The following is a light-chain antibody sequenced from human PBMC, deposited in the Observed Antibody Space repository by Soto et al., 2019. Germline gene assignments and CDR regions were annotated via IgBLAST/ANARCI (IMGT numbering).Light chain of an antibody. V-gene: IGLV2-14*01. J-gene: IGLJ3*02. CDR3: TSYTSSTTWV. CDR2: EVS. Sequence: QSALTQPASVSGSPGQSITISCTGTSSDVGRYNSVSWYQQHPGKAPKLMIYEVSNRPSGVSNRFSASKSGNTASLTISGLQAEDEADYYCTSYTSSTTWVFGGGTKLTVL. CDR1: SSDVGRYNS.